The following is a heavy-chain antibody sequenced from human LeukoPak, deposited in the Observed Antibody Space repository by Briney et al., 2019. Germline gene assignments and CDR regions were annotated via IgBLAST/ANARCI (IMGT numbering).Heavy chain of an antibody. V-gene: IGHV4-34*01. D-gene: IGHD3-3*01. CDR2: INHSGST. J-gene: IGHJ4*02. Sequence: SETPSLTCAVYGGSFSGYYWSWIRQPPGKGLEWIGEINHSGSTNYNPSLKSRVTISVDMSKNQFSLKLSSVTAADTAVYYCARSSRTIFGVVIIPFDYWGQGTLVTVSS. CDR1: GGSFSGYY. CDR3: ARSSRTIFGVVIIPFDY.